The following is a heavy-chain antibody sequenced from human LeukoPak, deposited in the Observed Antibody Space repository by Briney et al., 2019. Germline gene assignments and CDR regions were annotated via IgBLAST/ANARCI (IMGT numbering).Heavy chain of an antibody. J-gene: IGHJ4*02. D-gene: IGHD3-10*01. CDR1: GFTFSDYY. CDR2: VSSGSSTI. CDR3: AKDWVRGVISNLKSLFDY. Sequence: PGGSLRLSCAASGFTFSDYYMSWIRQAPGRALEWVSYVSSGSSTIYYADSVKGRFTISRDNSKNTLYLQMNSLRAEDTAVYYCAKDWVRGVISNLKSLFDYWGQGTLVTVSS. V-gene: IGHV3-11*04.